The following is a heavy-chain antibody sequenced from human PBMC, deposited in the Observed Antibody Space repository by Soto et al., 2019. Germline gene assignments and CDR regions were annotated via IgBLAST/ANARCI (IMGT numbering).Heavy chain of an antibody. Sequence: SETLSLTCGVYGGSLSAYYWSWIRQPPGKGLEWIGEINHSGSSNYNPSLKSRLTISVDTSKNQFSLKVSSVTAADTAVYYCARGSSSGSSPSGMDVWGQGTTVTVSS. CDR1: GGSLSAYY. D-gene: IGHD3-10*01. CDR2: INHSGSS. V-gene: IGHV4-34*01. J-gene: IGHJ6*02. CDR3: ARGSSSGSSPSGMDV.